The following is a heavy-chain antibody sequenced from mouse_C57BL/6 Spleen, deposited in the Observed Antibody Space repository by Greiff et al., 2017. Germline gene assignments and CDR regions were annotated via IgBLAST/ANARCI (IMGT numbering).Heavy chain of an antibody. CDR1: GYSITSGYY. CDR3: ASGVRYPYFDY. D-gene: IGHD1-1*01. V-gene: IGHV3-6*01. CDR2: ISYDGSN. Sequence: EVKLQESGPGLVKPSQSLSLTCSVTGYSITSGYYWNWIRQFPGNKLEWMGYISYDGSNNYNPSLKNRISITRDTSKNQFFLKLNSVTTEDTATYYCASGVRYPYFDYWGQGTTLTVSS. J-gene: IGHJ2*01.